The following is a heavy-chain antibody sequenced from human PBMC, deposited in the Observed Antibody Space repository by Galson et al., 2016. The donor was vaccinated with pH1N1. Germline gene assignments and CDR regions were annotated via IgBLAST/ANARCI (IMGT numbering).Heavy chain of an antibody. V-gene: IGHV5-51*01. D-gene: IGHD4-17*01. J-gene: IGHJ3*02. CDR2: IHLGGSHI. Sequence: QSGAEVKKPGESLKISCKGSGSRFSSSWIGWVRQMPGKGLEWMGIIHLGGSHIRYSPPFQAQVSVSADNSINTVSLQWGSLRASDTAMYYCARQSDYGDYRGNAFDIWGQGTMVTVSS. CDR3: ARQSDYGDYRGNAFDI. CDR1: GSRFSSSW.